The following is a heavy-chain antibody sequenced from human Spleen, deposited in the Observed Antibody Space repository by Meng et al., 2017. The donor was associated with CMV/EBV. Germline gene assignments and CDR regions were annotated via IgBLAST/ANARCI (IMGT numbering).Heavy chain of an antibody. CDR1: GFTFSSYS. D-gene: IGHD6-13*01. CDR3: ARDESPIGATGPRRYFHY. Sequence: GESLKISCAASGFTFSSYSMNWVRQAPGKGLEWVSSISSSSSYIYYADSVKGRFTISRDDAKKSLYLQMNSLRDEDTALYFCARDESPIGATGPRRYFHYWGQGTLVTVSS. J-gene: IGHJ1*01. CDR2: ISSSSSYI. V-gene: IGHV3-21*01.